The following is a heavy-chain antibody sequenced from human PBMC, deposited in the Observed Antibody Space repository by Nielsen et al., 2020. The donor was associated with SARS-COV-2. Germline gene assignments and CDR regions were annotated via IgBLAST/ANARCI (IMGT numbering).Heavy chain of an antibody. V-gene: IGHV3-23*03. J-gene: IGHJ6*02. CDR1: GFTFSNFA. CDR3: ARLPHGYDYGRYYYFGLDV. D-gene: IGHD4/OR15-4a*01. CDR2: IYNDDIGT. Sequence: GESLKISCAASGFTFSNFAMSWVRQAPGKGLEWVSIIYNDDIGTYYADSVKGRFTVSRENANNSLYLQMKSLRAGDTAVYYCARLPHGYDYGRYYYFGLDVWGQGTTVTVSS.